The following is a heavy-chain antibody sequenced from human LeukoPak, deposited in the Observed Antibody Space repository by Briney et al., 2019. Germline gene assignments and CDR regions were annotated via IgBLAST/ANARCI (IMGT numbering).Heavy chain of an antibody. CDR1: GGSFSGYY. CDR2: INHSGST. CDR3: ARSRYYYYYYMDV. V-gene: IGHV4-34*01. J-gene: IGHJ6*03. D-gene: IGHD1-14*01. Sequence: SETLSLTCAVYGGSFSGYYWSWIRQPPGKGLEWIGEINHSGSTNYNPSLKSRVTISVDTSKNQFSLKLSSVTAADTAVYYCARSRYYYYYYMDVWGKGTTVTVSS.